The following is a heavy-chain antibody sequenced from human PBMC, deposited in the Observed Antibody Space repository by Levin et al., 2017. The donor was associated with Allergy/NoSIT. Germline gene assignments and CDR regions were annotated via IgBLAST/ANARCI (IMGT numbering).Heavy chain of an antibody. V-gene: IGHV1-69*13. D-gene: IGHD4-23*01. J-gene: IGHJ1*01. CDR1: GGTLRNYG. CDR3: VRDYGGDFAYFQH. CDR2: IIPIFGTA. Sequence: GASVKVSCKASGGTLRNYGVNWVRQAPGQGLEWVGGIIPIFGTANYAQNFQGRVSITADESTSTAYMEVSSLRSEDTAVYYCVRDYGGDFAYFQHWGQGTLVTVSP.